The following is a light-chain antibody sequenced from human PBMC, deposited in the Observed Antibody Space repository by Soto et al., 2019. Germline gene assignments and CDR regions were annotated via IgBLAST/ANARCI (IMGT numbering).Light chain of an antibody. V-gene: IGKV3-11*01. CDR3: QDRSNWPLA. Sequence: EIVLTQSPATLSLSPGATAALSCRASQSISDYLAWYQQKPGQAPRLLIYDASNTATGVPGRFRASGSGTDFTLTISCLEPEEFQVYFCQDRSNWPLAFGGGTKV. CDR1: QSISDY. CDR2: DAS. J-gene: IGKJ4*01.